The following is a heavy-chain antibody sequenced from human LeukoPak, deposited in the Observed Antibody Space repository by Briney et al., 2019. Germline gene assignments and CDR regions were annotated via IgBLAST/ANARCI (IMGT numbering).Heavy chain of an antibody. V-gene: IGHV6-1*01. CDR3: ARGGGYCSGGDCNYFDY. Sequence: SQTLSLTCAISGDSVSNNSAAWNWIRQSPSRGLEWLGRTYYRSKWYNDYAVSVKSRISINPDTSETQFSLQLDSVTPEDTAVYYCARGGGYCSGGDCNYFDYWGQGTLVTVSS. J-gene: IGHJ4*02. D-gene: IGHD2-15*01. CDR2: TYYRSKWYN. CDR1: GDSVSNNSAA.